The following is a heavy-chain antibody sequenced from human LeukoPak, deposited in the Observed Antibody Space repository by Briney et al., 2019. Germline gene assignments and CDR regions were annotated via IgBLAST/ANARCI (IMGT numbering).Heavy chain of an antibody. CDR2: IIPIFGTA. CDR3: ARDRGIAAAGTEVYYYYMDV. V-gene: IGHV1-69*13. CDR1: GGTFSSYA. J-gene: IGHJ6*03. D-gene: IGHD6-13*01. Sequence: GASVKVSCKASGGTFSSYAISWVRQAPGQGLEWMGGIIPIFGTANYAQKFQGRVTITADESTSTAYMELSSLRSEDTAVYYCARDRGIAAAGTEVYYYYMDVWGKGTTVTVSS.